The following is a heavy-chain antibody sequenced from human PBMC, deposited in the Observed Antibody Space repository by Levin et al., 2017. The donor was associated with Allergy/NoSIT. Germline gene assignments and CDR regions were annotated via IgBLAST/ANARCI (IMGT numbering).Heavy chain of an antibody. D-gene: IGHD2-15*01. J-gene: IGHJ4*02. V-gene: IGHV3-21*01. CDR3: ARGGGGYCRGGSCHLH. CDR2: ISSSSSSI. CDR1: GFTFSSYS. Sequence: GGSLRLSCAASGFTFSSYSMNWVRQAPGKGLAWVSSISSSSSSIYYADSVKGRFTISRDNAYKLLHLQMNSLRAEDTAVYYCARGGGGYCRGGSCHLHWGQGTLVTVSS.